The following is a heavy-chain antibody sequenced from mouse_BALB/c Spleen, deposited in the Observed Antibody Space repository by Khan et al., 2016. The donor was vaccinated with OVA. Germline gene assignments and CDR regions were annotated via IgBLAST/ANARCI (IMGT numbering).Heavy chain of an antibody. D-gene: IGHD3-1*01. CDR3: ARGVLGLKTGFAY. CDR1: GYTFTSYV. V-gene: IGHV1S136*01. J-gene: IGHJ3*01. Sequence: EVQLQQSGPELVKPGASVKMSCKASGYTFTSYVMHWVKQKPGQGLEWIGYINPYNGYTNFNETFKGKATLTSDKSSSTAYMEISSLTSEDSAVYYWARGVLGLKTGFAYWGQGTLVTVSA. CDR2: INPYNGYT.